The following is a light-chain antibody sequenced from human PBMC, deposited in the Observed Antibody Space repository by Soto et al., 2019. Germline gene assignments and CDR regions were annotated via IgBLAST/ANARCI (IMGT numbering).Light chain of an antibody. Sequence: EIVMTQSPATLSVSPGERATLSCRASQSVSSNLAWYQQKPGQAPSLLIYGASTRATGIPARFSGSRSGTEFTLTISSLQSEDFAVYYCQQYNNWPLWTFGQGTKVEIK. J-gene: IGKJ1*01. CDR3: QQYNNWPLWT. CDR1: QSVSSN. V-gene: IGKV3-15*01. CDR2: GAS.